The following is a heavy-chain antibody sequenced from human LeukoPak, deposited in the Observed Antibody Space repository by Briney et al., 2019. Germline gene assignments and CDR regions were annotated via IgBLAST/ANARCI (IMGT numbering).Heavy chain of an antibody. Sequence: SETLSLTCAVYGGSFSGYYWSWIRQPPGKGLEWIGEINHGGSTNYNPSLKSRVTISVDTSKNQFSLKLSSMTAADTAVYYCARDGAVAGRYWYFDLWGRGALVTVSS. J-gene: IGHJ2*01. CDR3: ARDGAVAGRYWYFDL. D-gene: IGHD6-19*01. CDR1: GGSFSGYY. V-gene: IGHV4-34*01. CDR2: INHGGST.